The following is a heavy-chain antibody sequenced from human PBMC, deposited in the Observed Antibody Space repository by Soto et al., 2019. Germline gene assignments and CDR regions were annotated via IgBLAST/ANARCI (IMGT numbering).Heavy chain of an antibody. CDR1: GFTFSSYS. V-gene: IGHV3-21*01. Sequence: GGSLRLSCAASGFTFSSYSMNWVRQAPGKGLEWVSSISSSSCYIYYADSVKGRFTISRDNAKNSLYLQMNSLRAEDTAVYYCASWDPATSGFPDNPLTYSGYDDEFFDYWGQGTLVTVSS. J-gene: IGHJ4*02. D-gene: IGHD5-12*01. CDR3: ASWDPATSGFPDNPLTYSGYDDEFFDY. CDR2: ISSSSCYI.